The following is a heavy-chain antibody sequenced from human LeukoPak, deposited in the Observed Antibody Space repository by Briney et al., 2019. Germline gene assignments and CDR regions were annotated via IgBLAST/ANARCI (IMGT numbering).Heavy chain of an antibody. Sequence: GGSLRLSCAASGFTFSSYAMSWVRQAPGKGLEWVPAISGSGGSTYYADSVKGRFTISRDNSKNTLYLQMNSLSAEDTAVYYCAKDLSPLYYYYGMDVWGQGTTVTVSS. J-gene: IGHJ6*02. V-gene: IGHV3-23*01. CDR3: AKDLSPLYYYYGMDV. CDR1: GFTFSSYA. CDR2: ISGSGGST.